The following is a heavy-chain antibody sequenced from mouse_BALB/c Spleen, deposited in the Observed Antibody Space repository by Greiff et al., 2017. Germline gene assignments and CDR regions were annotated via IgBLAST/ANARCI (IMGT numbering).Heavy chain of an antibody. CDR2: ISSGGST. Sequence: EVQLVESGGGLVKPGGSLKLSCAASGFTFSSYAMSWVRQTPEKRLEWVASISSGGSTYYPDSVKGRFTISRDNARNILYLQMSSLRSEDTAMYYCARGHENYFDYWGQGTTLTVSS. J-gene: IGHJ2*01. V-gene: IGHV5-6-5*01. CDR1: GFTFSSYA. CDR3: ARGHENYFDY.